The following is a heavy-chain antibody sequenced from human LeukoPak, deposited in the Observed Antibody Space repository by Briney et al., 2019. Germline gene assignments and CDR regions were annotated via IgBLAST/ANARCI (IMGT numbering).Heavy chain of an antibody. D-gene: IGHD3-10*01. Sequence: GESLKISCKGSGYSFTNYWIGWVRQMPGKGLEWMGIIYPGDSDTRYSPSFQGLVTISADKSISTAYLQWSSLKATDTAMYYCARHGDYYGSGTFDYWGQGTLVTVSS. V-gene: IGHV5-51*01. CDR3: ARHGDYYGSGTFDY. CDR1: GYSFTNYW. CDR2: IYPGDSDT. J-gene: IGHJ4*02.